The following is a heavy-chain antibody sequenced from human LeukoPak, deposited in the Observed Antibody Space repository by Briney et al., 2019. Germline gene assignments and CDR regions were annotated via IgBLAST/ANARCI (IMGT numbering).Heavy chain of an antibody. Sequence: SETLSLTCTVSGGSISSYYWSWIRQPPGKGLEWIGYIYYSGSANYNPSLKSRVTISVDTSKNQFSLKLSSVTAADTAVYYCARANSSPYYFDYWGQGTLVTVSS. D-gene: IGHD6-13*01. CDR3: ARANSSPYYFDY. CDR2: IYYSGSA. J-gene: IGHJ4*02. CDR1: GGSISSYY. V-gene: IGHV4-59*01.